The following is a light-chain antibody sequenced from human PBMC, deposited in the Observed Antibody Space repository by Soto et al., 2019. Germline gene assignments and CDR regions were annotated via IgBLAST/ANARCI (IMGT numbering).Light chain of an antibody. V-gene: IGLV2-14*01. CDR1: SSDVGGYNY. J-gene: IGLJ1*01. CDR2: EVS. Sequence: QSALTQPASVSGSPGQSITISCTGTSSDVGGYNYVSWYQQHPGKAPQLMIYEVSNRPSGVSNRFSGSKSGNTASLTISVLQAEDEDDYYCSSYTSSSTLLSVFGTGTKLTVL. CDR3: SSYTSSSTLLSV.